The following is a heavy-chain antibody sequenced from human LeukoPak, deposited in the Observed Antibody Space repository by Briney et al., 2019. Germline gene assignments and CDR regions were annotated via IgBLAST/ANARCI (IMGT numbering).Heavy chain of an antibody. V-gene: IGHV1-2*04. CDR1: GGTFSSYA. J-gene: IGHJ4*02. CDR3: ARGYYYGSGSYNFDY. CDR2: INPNSGGT. Sequence: ASVKVSCKASGGTFSSYAISWVRQAPGQGLEWMGWINPNSGGTNYAQKFQGWVTMTRDTSISTAYMELSRLRSDDTAVYYCARGYYYGSGSYNFDYWGQGTLVTVSS. D-gene: IGHD3-10*01.